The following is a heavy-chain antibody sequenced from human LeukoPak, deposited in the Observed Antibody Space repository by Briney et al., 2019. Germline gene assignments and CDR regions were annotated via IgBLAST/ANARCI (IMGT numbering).Heavy chain of an antibody. CDR2: ISWNSNSV. D-gene: IGHD1-14*01. J-gene: IGHJ2*01. CDR1: GFTFENYA. CDR3: VQLLDDNPIRWYFAL. Sequence: GGSLRLSCVASGFTFENYAMHWVRQVPGKGLEWVSGISWNSNSVSYADSVKGRFAISRDNSKNTLYLQMSSLRAEDTAVYYCVQLLDDNPIRWYFALWGRGTLVTVSS. V-gene: IGHV3-9*01.